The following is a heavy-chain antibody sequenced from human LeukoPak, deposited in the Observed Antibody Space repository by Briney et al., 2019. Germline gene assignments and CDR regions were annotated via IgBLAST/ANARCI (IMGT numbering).Heavy chain of an antibody. D-gene: IGHD6-6*01. CDR1: GFIFSQFW. CDR2: INGDGSST. V-gene: IGHV3-74*01. Sequence: GGSLRLSCAGSGFIFSQFWMQWVRQVPGKGLVWVSRINGDGSSTNYADAVKGRFTISRDNAKNTLYLQMNSLRAEDTAVYYCARDGLPAARDIWGQGTMVTVSS. J-gene: IGHJ3*02. CDR3: ARDGLPAARDI.